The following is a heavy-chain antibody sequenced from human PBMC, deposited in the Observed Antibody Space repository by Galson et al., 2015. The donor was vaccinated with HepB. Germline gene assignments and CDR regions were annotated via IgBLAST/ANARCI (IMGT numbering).Heavy chain of an antibody. V-gene: IGHV3-33*01. CDR2: VWYDGNTK. J-gene: IGHJ4*02. Sequence: SLRLSCAASGFTFSSYGMHWVRRAPGKGLEWVAVVWYDGNTKYYADSVKGRFTISRDNSKNTLYLQMNSLRAEDTAVYYCARDPEDRGINGWYYFDYWGQGILVTVSS. D-gene: IGHD6-19*01. CDR1: GFTFSSYG. CDR3: ARDPEDRGINGWYYFDY.